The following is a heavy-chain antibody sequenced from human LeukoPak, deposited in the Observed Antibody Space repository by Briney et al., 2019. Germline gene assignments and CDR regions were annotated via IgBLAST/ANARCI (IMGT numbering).Heavy chain of an antibody. D-gene: IGHD3-10*01. J-gene: IGHJ6*04. CDR1: GGTFSSYA. V-gene: IGHV1-69*01. Sequence: SVKVSCKASGGTFSSYAISWVRQAPGQGLEWMGGIIPFFGTANYAQKLQGRVTITADESTSTAYMELSSLRSEDTAVYYCARAQYYYGSGSYYPGLYYYYGMDVWGKGNTVTVSS. CDR2: IIPFFGTA. CDR3: ARAQYYYGSGSYYPGLYYYYGMDV.